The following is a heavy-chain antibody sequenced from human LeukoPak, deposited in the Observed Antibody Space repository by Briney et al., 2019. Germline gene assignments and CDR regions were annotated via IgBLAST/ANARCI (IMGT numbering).Heavy chain of an antibody. V-gene: IGHV3-21*01. Sequence: GGSLRLSCAASGFTFSSYSMNWVRQAPGKGLEWVSSISSSSSYIYYADSVKGRFTISRDNAKNSLYLQMNSLRAEDTAVYYCARDRLSSSWHFDYWGQGTLVTVSS. CDR3: ARDRLSSSWHFDY. CDR1: GFTFSSYS. D-gene: IGHD6-13*01. CDR2: ISSSSSYI. J-gene: IGHJ4*02.